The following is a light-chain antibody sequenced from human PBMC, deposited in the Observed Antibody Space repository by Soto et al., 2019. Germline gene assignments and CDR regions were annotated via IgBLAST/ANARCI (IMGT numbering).Light chain of an antibody. CDR2: WAS. J-gene: IGKJ5*01. Sequence: DIVMTQSPDSLAVSLGERATINCKSSQSILYSSNNKNYLAWYQQKPGQPPKLLIYWASTRESGVPDRFSGSGSGIDFTLTISSLQAEDVAVYYCQQYYNTPFFGQGTRLEIK. V-gene: IGKV4-1*01. CDR1: QSILYSSNNKNY. CDR3: QQYYNTPF.